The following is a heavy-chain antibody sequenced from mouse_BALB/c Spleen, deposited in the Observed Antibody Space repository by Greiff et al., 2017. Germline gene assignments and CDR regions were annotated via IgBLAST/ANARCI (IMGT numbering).Heavy chain of an antibody. D-gene: IGHD1-1*01. J-gene: IGHJ3*01. CDR2: ISYDGSN. CDR1: GYSITSGYY. CDR3: ARGKFYGSSYGFAY. V-gene: IGHV3-6*02. Sequence: EVKLMESGPGLVKPSQSLSLTCSVTGYSITSGYYWNWIRQFPGNKLEWMGYISYDGSNNYNPSLKNRISITRDTSKNQFFLKLNSVTTEDTATYYCARGKFYGSSYGFAYWGQGTLVTVSA.